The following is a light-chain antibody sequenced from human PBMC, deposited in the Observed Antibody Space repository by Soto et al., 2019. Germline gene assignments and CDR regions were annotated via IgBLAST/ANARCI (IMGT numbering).Light chain of an antibody. J-gene: IGKJ5*01. V-gene: IGKV3-11*01. Sequence: EIVLTQSPATLSLSPGERATLSCRASQSVSSDLAWYQQKPGQAPRLLISDASNRATGIPARFSGSGSGTDFTLTSSSLEPEYFAVYYCQQRSNWPPITFGQGTRLEIK. CDR3: QQRSNWPPIT. CDR2: DAS. CDR1: QSVSSD.